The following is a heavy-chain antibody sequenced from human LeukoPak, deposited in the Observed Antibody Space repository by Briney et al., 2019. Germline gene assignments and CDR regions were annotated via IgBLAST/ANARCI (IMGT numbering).Heavy chain of an antibody. CDR3: ARLSLGSGHLAGAFDI. D-gene: IGHD3-10*01. Sequence: GESLKISCKGSGYSFTSYWIGWVRQMPGKGLEWMGIIYPGDSDTRYSPSFQGQVTISADKSISTAYLQWSSLKASDTAMYYCARLSLGSGHLAGAFDIWGQGTMVTVSS. J-gene: IGHJ3*02. CDR2: IYPGDSDT. CDR1: GYSFTSYW. V-gene: IGHV5-51*01.